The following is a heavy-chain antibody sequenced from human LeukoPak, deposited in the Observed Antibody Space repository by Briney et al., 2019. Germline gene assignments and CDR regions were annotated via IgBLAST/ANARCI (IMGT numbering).Heavy chain of an antibody. Sequence: ASLKVSCKASGYSFTCYYIHWVRQAPGQGLEWMGWINPKSGGTNYAQKFQGRVSMTRDTSITTTYMEMRRLRSDDTAVYYCASGFMGYDRSGYYDDAFDIWGQGTMVTVSS. J-gene: IGHJ3*02. CDR2: INPKSGGT. CDR1: GYSFTCYY. V-gene: IGHV1-2*02. CDR3: ASGFMGYDRSGYYDDAFDI. D-gene: IGHD3-22*01.